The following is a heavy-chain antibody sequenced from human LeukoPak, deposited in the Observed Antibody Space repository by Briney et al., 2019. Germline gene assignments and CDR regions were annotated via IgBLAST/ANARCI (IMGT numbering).Heavy chain of an antibody. V-gene: IGHV4-4*02. CDR1: GGSISSSNR. Sequence: SETLSLTCAVSGGSISSSNRWSWVRQPPGKGLEWIGEIYHSGSTNYNPSLKSRVTISVDKSKNQFSLKLSSVTAADTAVYYCAREIAAAGTSTFDYWGQGTLVTVSS. CDR3: AREIAAAGTSTFDY. J-gene: IGHJ4*02. CDR2: IYHSGST. D-gene: IGHD6-13*01.